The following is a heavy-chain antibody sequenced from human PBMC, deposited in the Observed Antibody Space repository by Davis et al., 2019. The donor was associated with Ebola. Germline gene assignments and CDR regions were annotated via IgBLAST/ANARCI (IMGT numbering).Heavy chain of an antibody. CDR2: ISNDARNK. CDR1: GFTFSTYA. D-gene: IGHD4-11*01. CDR3: ARDSDDYSFDY. V-gene: IGHV3-30*04. J-gene: IGHJ4*02. Sequence: GESLKISCAASGFTFSTYAMHWVRQAPGKGLEWVAVISNDARNKYYADSVKGRLTISRDNSKNTLYLKMNGLRPEDTAVYYCARDSDDYSFDYWGQGTLVTVSS.